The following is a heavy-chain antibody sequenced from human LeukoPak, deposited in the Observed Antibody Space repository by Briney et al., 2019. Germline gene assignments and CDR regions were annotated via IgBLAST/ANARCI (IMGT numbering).Heavy chain of an antibody. Sequence: PGGSLRLSCAASGFTFSHAWMSWVRQAPGKGLELVARIKNKPDGGTSDYTAPVKGRFTISTLYLQMNSLKTEDTAVYYCTTRIAALYAFDIWGQGTMVTVSS. CDR3: TTRIAALYAFDI. V-gene: IGHV3-15*01. D-gene: IGHD6-6*01. J-gene: IGHJ3*02. CDR1: GFTFSHAW. CDR2: IKNKPDGGTS.